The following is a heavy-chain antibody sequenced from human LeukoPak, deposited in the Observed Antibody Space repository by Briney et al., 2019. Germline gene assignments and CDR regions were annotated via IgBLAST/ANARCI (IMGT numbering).Heavy chain of an antibody. CDR2: IKQDGSDK. CDR1: GFTFSKYW. CDR3: VRDPTAAGTDY. J-gene: IGHJ4*02. D-gene: IGHD6-13*01. V-gene: IGHV3-7*01. Sequence: GGSLRLSCAASGFTFSKYWMSWVRQAPGKGLEWVANIKQDGSDKYYVDSVKGRFIISRDNAENSLYLEMSSLRAEDTAMYYCVRDPTAAGTDYWGQGTLVTVSS.